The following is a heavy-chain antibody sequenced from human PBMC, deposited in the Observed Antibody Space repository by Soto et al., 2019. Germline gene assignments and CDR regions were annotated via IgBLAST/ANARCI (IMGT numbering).Heavy chain of an antibody. D-gene: IGHD2-21*01. CDR2: ISPKSNYR. V-gene: IGHV3-11*06. CDR3: VRGGGGGQFDS. Sequence: QIQLVESGGGLVKPGGALRLSCEASGFTFSDFYMSWIRQAPGKGLEWLSYISPKSNYREYAESVKGRHTISSDNAKNSLSLQMNSLRVEDTAVYYCVRGGGGGQFDSWGQGTLVTVSS. CDR1: GFTFSDFY. J-gene: IGHJ4*02.